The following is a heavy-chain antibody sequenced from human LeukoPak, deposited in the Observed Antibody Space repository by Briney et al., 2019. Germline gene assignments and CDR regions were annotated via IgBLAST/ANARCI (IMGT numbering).Heavy chain of an antibody. D-gene: IGHD3-9*01. Sequence: GGSLRLSCAASGFTFSSYWMGWVRQAPGKGPEWVANINQDGSEIYYVDSVKGRFTISRDNSKNTLYLQMNSLRAEDTAVYYCARGHYDILTGYPGGFDPWGQGTLVTVSS. CDR1: GFTFSSYW. CDR3: ARGHYDILTGYPGGFDP. CDR2: INQDGSEI. J-gene: IGHJ5*02. V-gene: IGHV3-7*03.